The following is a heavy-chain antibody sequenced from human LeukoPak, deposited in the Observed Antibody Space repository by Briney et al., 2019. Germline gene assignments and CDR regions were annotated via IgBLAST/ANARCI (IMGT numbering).Heavy chain of an antibody. CDR1: EISITTTY. Sequence: GSLRLSCAVSEISITTTYMSWVRQAPGKGLEWVALIYSGGGTSYGDSVKGRFTISKDNSQNSLYLQMDSLTAEDTAMYYCATVGVSVPGRRAAFEFWGQGTLAIVSS. CDR3: ATVGVSVPGRRAAFEF. D-gene: IGHD3-10*02. V-gene: IGHV3-53*01. J-gene: IGHJ4*02. CDR2: IYSGGGT.